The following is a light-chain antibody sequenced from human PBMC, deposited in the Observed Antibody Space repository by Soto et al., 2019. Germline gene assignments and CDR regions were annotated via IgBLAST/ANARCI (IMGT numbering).Light chain of an antibody. V-gene: IGLV2-14*01. CDR1: SRDDGGYND. Sequence: QSVLTQPASVSGSPGQSITIACTGTSRDDGGYNDVSWYQQHPGKAPKLMIYDVSNRPSGVSNRVSGSKSGNTASLTISGLQAEDEADYCCGSSTSSSHVVFGGGTMLTVL. CDR2: DVS. J-gene: IGLJ2*01. CDR3: GSSTSSSHVV.